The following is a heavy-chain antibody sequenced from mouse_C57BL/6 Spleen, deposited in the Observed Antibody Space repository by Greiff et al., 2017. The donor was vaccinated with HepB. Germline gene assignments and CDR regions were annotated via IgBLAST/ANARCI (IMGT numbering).Heavy chain of an antibody. CDR3: ARGDTTAYAMDY. CDR1: GYSITSGYY. D-gene: IGHD1-2*01. CDR2: ISYDGSN. J-gene: IGHJ4*01. V-gene: IGHV3-6*01. Sequence: DVQLQESGPGLVRPSQSLSLTCSVTGYSITSGYYWNWIRQFPGNKLEWMGYISYDGSNNYNPSLKNRISITRDTSKNQFFLKLNSVTTEDTATYYWARGDTTAYAMDYWGQGTSVTVSS.